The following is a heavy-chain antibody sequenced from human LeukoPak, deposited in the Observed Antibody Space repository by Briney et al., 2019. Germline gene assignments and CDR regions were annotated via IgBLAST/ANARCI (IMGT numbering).Heavy chain of an antibody. Sequence: SQILSLTCTVYGGSISTDLYYWTWIRQPAGKGLEWIGRIYSNGWTEYNLPLKRRVSISIDTSKHHLSLKVSLATAADTALYYCARGSGWNSFDPWGQGTLVSVSS. D-gene: IGHD6-19*01. J-gene: IGHJ5*02. CDR2: IYSNGWT. CDR1: GGSISTDLYY. CDR3: ARGSGWNSFDP. V-gene: IGHV4-61*02.